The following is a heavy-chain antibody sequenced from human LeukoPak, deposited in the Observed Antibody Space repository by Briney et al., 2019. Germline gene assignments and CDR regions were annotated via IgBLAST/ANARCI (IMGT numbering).Heavy chain of an antibody. D-gene: IGHD5-18*01. CDR2: ISSSSSYI. Sequence: GGSLRLSCAASGFTFSSYSMNWVRQAPGKGLEWVSSISSSSSYIYYADSVKGRFTISRDNAKNSLYLQMNSLRAEDTAVYYCARVMDTAMDIDYWGQETLVTVSS. J-gene: IGHJ4*02. CDR1: GFTFSSYS. CDR3: ARVMDTAMDIDY. V-gene: IGHV3-21*01.